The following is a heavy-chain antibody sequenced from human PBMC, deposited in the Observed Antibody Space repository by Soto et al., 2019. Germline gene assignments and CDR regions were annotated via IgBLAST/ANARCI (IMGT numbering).Heavy chain of an antibody. V-gene: IGHV1-3*01. Sequence: QVQLVQSGAEVKKPGASVKVSCKASGYTFTSYAMHWVRQAPGQRLEWMGWINAGNGNTKYSQKFQGRVTITRDTSASTAYMELSSLRSEDTAVYYCARDEGETNYYYYMDVWGKGTTVTVSS. J-gene: IGHJ6*03. CDR2: INAGNGNT. CDR1: GYTFTSYA. CDR3: ARDEGETNYYYYMDV. D-gene: IGHD3-16*01.